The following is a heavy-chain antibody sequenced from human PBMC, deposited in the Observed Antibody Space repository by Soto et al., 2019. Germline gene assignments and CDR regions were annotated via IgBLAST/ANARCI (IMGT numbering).Heavy chain of an antibody. CDR2: ISGSSDIT. CDR1: GFAFSSFA. CDR3: AKCRGSTWSKVYFDY. Sequence: SLRLSCAASGFAFSSFAVSWVRQAPGKGLEWVSAISGSSDITYYADSVKGRFTVSRDNSKNTLYLQMNSLRAEDTAIYYCAKCRGSTWSKVYFDYWGQGTLVTVSS. D-gene: IGHD2-2*01. J-gene: IGHJ4*02. V-gene: IGHV3-23*01.